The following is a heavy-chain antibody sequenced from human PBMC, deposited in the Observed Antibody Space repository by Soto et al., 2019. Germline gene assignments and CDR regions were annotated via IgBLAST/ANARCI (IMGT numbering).Heavy chain of an antibody. CDR2: ISYDGSNK. CDR1: GFTFSIYV. V-gene: IGHV3-30*03. CDR3: ARGSTESYPGSRIFDF. D-gene: IGHD3-10*01. Sequence: SLRTSFSASGFTFSIYVIHWVRQAPCKGLEWVAVISYDGSNKYYADSVRGRFVISRDNSKKTLYLQMTSLTAEDSAMYFCARGSTESYPGSRIFDFWGRGTLVTVSS. J-gene: IGHJ4*02.